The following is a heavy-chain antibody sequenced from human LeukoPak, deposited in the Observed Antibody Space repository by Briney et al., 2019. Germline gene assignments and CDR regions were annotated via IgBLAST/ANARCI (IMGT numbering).Heavy chain of an antibody. J-gene: IGHJ4*02. CDR2: INPNSGGT. D-gene: IGHD6-13*01. Sequence: ASVKASCKASGYTFTGYYMHWVRPAPGHGLEWMGWINPNSGGTNYAQKFQGRVTMTSDTSISTAYMELSGLRSDDTALYYCARGGGYSSSWYDADWGQASLLTVSS. CDR1: GYTFTGYY. V-gene: IGHV1-2*02. CDR3: ARGGGYSSSWYDAD.